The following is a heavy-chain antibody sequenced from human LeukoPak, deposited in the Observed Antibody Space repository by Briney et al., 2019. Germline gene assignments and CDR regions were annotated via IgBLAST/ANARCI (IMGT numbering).Heavy chain of an antibody. CDR3: ASSRQQLVGADY. Sequence: PGGSLRLSCAASGFTFSSYGMHWVRQAPGKGLEWVAFIRYDGSNKYYADSVKGRFTISRDNSKNTLYLQMNSLRAEDTAVYYCASSRQQLVGADYWGQGTLVTVSS. CDR1: GFTFSSYG. J-gene: IGHJ4*02. D-gene: IGHD6-13*01. V-gene: IGHV3-30*02. CDR2: IRYDGSNK.